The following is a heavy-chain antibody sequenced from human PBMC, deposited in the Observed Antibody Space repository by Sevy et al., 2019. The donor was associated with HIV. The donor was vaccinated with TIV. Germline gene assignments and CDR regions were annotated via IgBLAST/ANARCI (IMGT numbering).Heavy chain of an antibody. J-gene: IGHJ4*02. V-gene: IGHV1-24*01. CDR2: FDPEDAKT. CDR3: AITREYYSDSSGYFDY. CDR1: GYTLTEFS. D-gene: IGHD3-22*01. Sequence: ASVKVSCKISGYTLTEFSMHWVRQVPGKGLEWMGSFDPEDAKTIYAQKFQGRVTMTGETFTDTAYMELRSLRSEDTAMYYCAITREYYSDSSGYFDYWGQGTLVTVSS.